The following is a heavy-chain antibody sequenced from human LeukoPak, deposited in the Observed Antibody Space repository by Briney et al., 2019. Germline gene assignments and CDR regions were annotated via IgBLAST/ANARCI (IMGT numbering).Heavy chain of an antibody. D-gene: IGHD6-13*01. CDR3: AKEERAAAGRDFEY. CDR2: ISGSGGSS. CDR1: GFTFSSYA. Sequence: PGGSLRLSCAASGFTFSSYAMGWVRQAPGKGLEWVSAISGSGGSSYYADSVKGRFTISRDNSKSTLDLQMNSLRAEDTAVYYCAKEERAAAGRDFEYWGQGTLVTVSS. V-gene: IGHV3-23*01. J-gene: IGHJ4*02.